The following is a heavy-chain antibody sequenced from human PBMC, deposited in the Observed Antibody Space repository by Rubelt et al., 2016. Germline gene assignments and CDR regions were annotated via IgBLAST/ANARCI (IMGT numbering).Heavy chain of an antibody. CDR1: GGSISSSSYY. CDR3: AKATWFGEYRKLTGLDV. V-gene: IGHV4-39*07. D-gene: IGHD3-10*01. Sequence: QLQLQESGPGLVKPSETLSLTCTVSGGSISSSSYYWGWIRQPPGKGLEWIGSIFYSGSTYYNPSLRRVFTISVATSKNQFSLKLGSVTAADTAVYYCAKATWFGEYRKLTGLDVWGKGTTVTVSS. CDR2: IFYSGST. J-gene: IGHJ6*04.